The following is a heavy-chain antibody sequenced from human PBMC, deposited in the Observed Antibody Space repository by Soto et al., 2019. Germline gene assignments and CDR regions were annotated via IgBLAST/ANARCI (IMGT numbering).Heavy chain of an antibody. CDR3: AEDREAPLFLLDY. CDR1: GFTFSGYA. CDR2: ITGSGGST. V-gene: IGHV3-23*01. J-gene: IGHJ4*02. D-gene: IGHD3-10*01. Sequence: GGSLRLSCAASGFTFSGYAMRWVRQAPGKGLEWVSAITGSGGSTYYANSVKGRFTISRDNSKNTLYLQMNSLRAEDTAVYYCAEDREAPLFLLDYWGQGTLVTVSS.